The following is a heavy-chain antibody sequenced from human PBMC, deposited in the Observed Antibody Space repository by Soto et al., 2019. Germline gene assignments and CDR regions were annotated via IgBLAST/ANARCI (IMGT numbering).Heavy chain of an antibody. CDR3: ASSRCSGGSCYPYNWFDP. J-gene: IGHJ5*02. Sequence: QVQLVQSGAAVKKPGSSVKVSCKASGGTFSSYAISWVRQAPGQGLEWMGGIIPILGTANYAQKFQGRVTITADESTSTADMDLRSLRSEDTAVYYCASSRCSGGSCYPYNWFDPWGQGTLVTVSS. CDR2: IIPILGTA. D-gene: IGHD2-15*01. CDR1: GGTFSSYA. V-gene: IGHV1-69*01.